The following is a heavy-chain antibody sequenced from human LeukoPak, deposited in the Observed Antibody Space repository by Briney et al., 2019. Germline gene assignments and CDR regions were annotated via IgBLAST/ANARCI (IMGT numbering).Heavy chain of an antibody. Sequence: SETLSLTCAVYGGFFSDYYWSWIRQPPGKGLEWIGEINHSGSINYNPSLKSRVTISVDTPKNQFSLKLSSVTAADTAVYYCARVWYYYGSGSYYNIPYYFDYWGQGTLVTVSS. D-gene: IGHD3-10*01. J-gene: IGHJ4*02. CDR1: GGFFSDYY. CDR2: INHSGSI. V-gene: IGHV4-34*01. CDR3: ARVWYYYGSGSYYNIPYYFDY.